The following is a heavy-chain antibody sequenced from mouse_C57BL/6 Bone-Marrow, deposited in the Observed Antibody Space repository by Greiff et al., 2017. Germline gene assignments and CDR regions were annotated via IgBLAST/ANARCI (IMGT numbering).Heavy chain of an antibody. CDR1: GYTFTSYW. D-gene: IGHD2-4*01. CDR3: ARPNYYDYWYYAMDY. CDR2: IYPGSGST. Sequence: QVQLQQPGAELVKPGASVKMSCKASGYTFTSYWITWVKQRPGQGLEWIGDIYPGSGSTNYNEKFKSKATLTVDTSSSTAYMQLSSLTSEDSAVYYCARPNYYDYWYYAMDYWGQGNSVTVSS. V-gene: IGHV1-55*01. J-gene: IGHJ4*01.